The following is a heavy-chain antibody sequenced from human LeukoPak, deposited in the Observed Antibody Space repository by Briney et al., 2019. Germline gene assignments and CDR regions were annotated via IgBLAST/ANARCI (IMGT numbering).Heavy chain of an antibody. J-gene: IGHJ3*02. CDR3: ARRVVVAAPGAFDI. D-gene: IGHD2-15*01. CDR2: ISHSGTT. V-gene: IGHV4-38-2*02. Sequence: SETLSLTCTVSAYSISSGYYWGWIRQPPGKGLEWIGSISHSGTTNCNPSLKSRVTISVDKSKNQFSLKLSSVTAADTAVYYCARRVVVAAPGAFDIWGQGTMVTVSS. CDR1: AYSISSGYY.